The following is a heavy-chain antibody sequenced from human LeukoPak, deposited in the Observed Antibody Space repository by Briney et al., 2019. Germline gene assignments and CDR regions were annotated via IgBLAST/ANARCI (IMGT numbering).Heavy chain of an antibody. CDR3: ARIQHDRPRFDY. V-gene: IGHV4-59*08. Sequence: PSETLSLTCTVSGGSISSYYWSWIRQPPGKGLEWIGYIYYSGSTNYNPSLKSRVTISVDTSKNQFSLKLSSVTAADTAVYYCARIQHDRPRFDYWGQGTLVTVSS. CDR2: IYYSGST. CDR1: GGSISSYY. D-gene: IGHD1-1*01. J-gene: IGHJ4*02.